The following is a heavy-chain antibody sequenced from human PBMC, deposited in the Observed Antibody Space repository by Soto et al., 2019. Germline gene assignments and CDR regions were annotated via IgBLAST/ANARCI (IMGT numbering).Heavy chain of an antibody. D-gene: IGHD6-6*01. CDR3: AKRSSSSTFDS. J-gene: IGHJ4*02. CDR1: GFTFSSYA. Sequence: EVQLLESGGGLVQPGESLRLSCAASGFTFSSYAMSWVRQAPGKGLEWVSVISGSDDSTYYADSVKGRFTISRDNSKNSVYLQMNSLRSEVTSVYYFAKRSSSSTFDSWGQGTLVTVSS. V-gene: IGHV3-23*01. CDR2: ISGSDDST.